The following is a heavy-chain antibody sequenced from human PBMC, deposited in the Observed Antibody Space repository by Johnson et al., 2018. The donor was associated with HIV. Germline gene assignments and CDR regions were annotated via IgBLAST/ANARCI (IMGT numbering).Heavy chain of an antibody. J-gene: IGHJ3*02. CDR3: ARDRGYWDAFDI. D-gene: IGHD3-22*01. CDR2: ISWHSGSI. V-gene: IGHV3-9*01. Sequence: VQLVESGGGLVQPGGSLRLSCAASGFTVSSNYMHWVRQAPGKGLERVSGISWHSGSIGYADSVKGRFTLSRDNAENSLYLQMNSLRADDTALYYCARDRGYWDAFDIWGQGTMVTVSS. CDR1: GFTVSSNY.